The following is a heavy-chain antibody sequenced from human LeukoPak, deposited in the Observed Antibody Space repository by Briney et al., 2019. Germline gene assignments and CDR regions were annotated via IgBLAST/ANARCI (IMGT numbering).Heavy chain of an antibody. D-gene: IGHD4-17*01. CDR3: ARDVTTVTTLLFYYGMDV. V-gene: IGHV3-23*01. J-gene: IGHJ6*02. Sequence: GGSLRLSCAASGFTFSSYAMSWVRQAPGKGLEWVSAISGSGGSTYYADSVKGRFTISRDNPKNTLYLQMNSLRAEDTAVYYCARDVTTVTTLLFYYGMDVWGQGTTVTVSS. CDR2: ISGSGGST. CDR1: GFTFSSYA.